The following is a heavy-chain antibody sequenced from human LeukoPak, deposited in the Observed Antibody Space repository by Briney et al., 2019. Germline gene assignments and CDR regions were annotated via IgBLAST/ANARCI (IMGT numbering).Heavy chain of an antibody. J-gene: IGHJ3*02. CDR2: ISGSGGST. V-gene: IGHV3-23*01. CDR1: GFTFSSYA. D-gene: IGHD3-3*01. Sequence: GGSLRLSCAASGFTFSSYAMSWVRQAPGKGLEWVSAISGSGGSTYYADSVKGRFTISRDNSKNTLYLQMNSLRAEDTAVYYCAKDPYYDFWSGYHNGLGAFDIWGQGTMVTVSS. CDR3: AKDPYYDFWSGYHNGLGAFDI.